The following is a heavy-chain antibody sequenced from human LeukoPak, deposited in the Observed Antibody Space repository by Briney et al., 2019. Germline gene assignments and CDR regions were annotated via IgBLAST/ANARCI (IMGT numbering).Heavy chain of an antibody. CDR1: GYTFTSNY. Sequence: ASVKVSCKASGYTFTSNYIHWVRQAPGQGLEWMGMIYPRDGSTSYAQKFQGRVTVTRDTSTSTVHTELSGLRSEDTAIYYCARDQEGFDYWGQGTLVTVSS. CDR2: IYPRDGST. J-gene: IGHJ4*02. CDR3: ARDQEGFDY. V-gene: IGHV1-46*01.